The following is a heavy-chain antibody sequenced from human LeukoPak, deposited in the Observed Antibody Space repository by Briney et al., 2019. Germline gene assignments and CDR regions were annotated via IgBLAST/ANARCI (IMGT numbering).Heavy chain of an antibody. Sequence: GGSLRLSCAASGFTFSSYGMDWVRQAPGKGLEWVAVIWYDGSNKYYGDSVKGRFTISRDNSKNTVSLQMNSLRVEDTAVYYCARLGSSWSFDYWGQGTLVTVSS. J-gene: IGHJ4*02. CDR2: IWYDGSNK. CDR1: GFTFSSYG. CDR3: ARLGSSWSFDY. D-gene: IGHD6-13*01. V-gene: IGHV3-33*01.